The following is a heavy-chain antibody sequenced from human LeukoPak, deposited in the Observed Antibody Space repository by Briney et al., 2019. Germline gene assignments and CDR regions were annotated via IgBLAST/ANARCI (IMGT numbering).Heavy chain of an antibody. Sequence: ASVKVSCKASAYTFTDYYMHWVRQAPGQGLEWMGWIDPKSGGTNYAQKFQGRVTMTRDTSISTAYMELSRLRSDDTAVYYCARDTTVHFDYWGQGTLVTVSS. CDR3: ARDTTVHFDY. CDR2: IDPKSGGT. D-gene: IGHD4-17*01. CDR1: AYTFTDYY. V-gene: IGHV1-2*02. J-gene: IGHJ4*02.